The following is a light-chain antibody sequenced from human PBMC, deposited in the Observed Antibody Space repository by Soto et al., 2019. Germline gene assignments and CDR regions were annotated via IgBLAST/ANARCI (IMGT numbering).Light chain of an antibody. V-gene: IGLV1-44*01. Sequence: QTVVTQSPSVSGTPGQRVAISCSGSRSNIGSYTVTWYHQLPGTAPKLLIYNSNQRPSGVPDRFSGSHSGTSASLAISGLQSEDEADYYCVAWDDSLNGVVFGGGTKLTVL. CDR3: VAWDDSLNGVV. CDR1: RSNIGSYT. CDR2: NSN. J-gene: IGLJ2*01.